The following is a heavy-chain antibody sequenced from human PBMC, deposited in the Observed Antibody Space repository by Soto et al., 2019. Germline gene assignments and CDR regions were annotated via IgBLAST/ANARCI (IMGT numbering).Heavy chain of an antibody. CDR1: GGSFSGYY. CDR2: INHSGST. Sequence: PSETLSLTCAVYGGSFSGYYWSWIRQPPGKGLEWIGEINHSGSTNYNPSLKSRVTISVDTSKNQFSLKLSSVTAADTAVYYCARRGRRVPAAIGNFINNWFDPWGQETLVTVSS. D-gene: IGHD2-2*01. V-gene: IGHV4-34*01. J-gene: IGHJ5*02. CDR3: ARRGRRVPAAIGNFINNWFDP.